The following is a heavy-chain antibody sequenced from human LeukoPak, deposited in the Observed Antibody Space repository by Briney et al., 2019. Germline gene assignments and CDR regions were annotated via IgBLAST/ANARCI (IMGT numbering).Heavy chain of an antibody. CDR1: GFTFSNYG. J-gene: IGHJ4*02. D-gene: IGHD6-25*01. CDR3: APRGIAAY. Sequence: GGSLRLSCAASGFTFSNYGMTWVRQAPDKGLEWVSVISYGSGDSTYYTDSVKGRFTISRDNSKNTVYLQMNSLTVEDTAVYYCAPRGIAAYWGQGTLVTVSS. V-gene: IGHV3-23*01. CDR2: ISYGSGDST.